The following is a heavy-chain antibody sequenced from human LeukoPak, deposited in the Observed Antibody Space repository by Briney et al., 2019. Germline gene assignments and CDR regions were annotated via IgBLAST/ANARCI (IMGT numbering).Heavy chain of an antibody. CDR2: IYHSGST. J-gene: IGHJ4*02. CDR3: AREFPARTGEYFDY. CDR1: GGSISSGGYS. D-gene: IGHD7-27*01. V-gene: IGHV4-30-2*01. Sequence: SETLSLTCTASGGSISSGGYSWSWIRQPPGKGLEWIGYIYHSGSTYYNPSLKSRVTISVDRSKNQFSLKLSSVTAADTAVYYCAREFPARTGEYFDYWGQGTLVTVSS.